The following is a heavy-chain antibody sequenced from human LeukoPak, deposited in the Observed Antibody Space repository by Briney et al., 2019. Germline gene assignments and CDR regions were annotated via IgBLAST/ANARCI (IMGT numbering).Heavy chain of an antibody. CDR1: GYTFTTYY. CDR3: ARSGRVATLTGYFDY. CDR2: INPSGGGT. J-gene: IGHJ4*02. D-gene: IGHD2-15*01. Sequence: ASVKVSCKASGYTFTTYYMHWVRQAPGQGLEWMGVINPSGGGTSYAQKFQGRVTMIRDTSTSTVYMELSSLKSDDTAVYYCARSGRVATLTGYFDYWGQGPLVTVSS. V-gene: IGHV1-46*01.